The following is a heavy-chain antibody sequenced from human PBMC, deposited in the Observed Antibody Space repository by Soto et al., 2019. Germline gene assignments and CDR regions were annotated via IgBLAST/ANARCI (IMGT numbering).Heavy chain of an antibody. D-gene: IGHD3-22*01. Sequence: QVQLVQSGAEVKKPGSSVKVSCTASGGTFSSYAISWVRQAPGQGLEWMGGIIPIFGTANYAQKFQGRVTITADESTSTAYMELSSLRSEDTAVYYCARDYYDSSGKLYYYYYGMDVWGQGTTVTVSS. CDR3: ARDYYDSSGKLYYYYYGMDV. V-gene: IGHV1-69*01. J-gene: IGHJ6*02. CDR2: IIPIFGTA. CDR1: GGTFSSYA.